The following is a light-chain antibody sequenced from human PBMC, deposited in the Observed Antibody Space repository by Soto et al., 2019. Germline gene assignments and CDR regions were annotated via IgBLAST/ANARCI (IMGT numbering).Light chain of an antibody. CDR3: QQSYSTHPP. V-gene: IGKV1-39*01. CDR2: AAY. CDR1: QSISSY. Sequence: DIQMTQSPSSLSASVGDRVTITCRASQSISSYLNWYQQKPVKAPKLLIYAAYSLQSGVPSRFSGSGSGTDFPLTISSLPPEDFATYYCQQSYSTHPPFGQGTKLEIK. J-gene: IGKJ2*01.